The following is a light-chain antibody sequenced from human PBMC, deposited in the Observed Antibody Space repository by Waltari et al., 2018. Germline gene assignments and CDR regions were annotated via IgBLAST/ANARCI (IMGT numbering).Light chain of an antibody. V-gene: IGKV3-20*01. Sequence: EIVLTQSPGTLSLSPGERATLSCRASQSVSGSCLAWYQQKPGQAPRLLIYGASSRATDIPDKFSGSGSGTDFTLTISRLEPEDFAVYYCQQYGSSPFTFGPGTKVGIK. CDR3: QQYGSSPFT. J-gene: IGKJ3*01. CDR1: QSVSGSC. CDR2: GAS.